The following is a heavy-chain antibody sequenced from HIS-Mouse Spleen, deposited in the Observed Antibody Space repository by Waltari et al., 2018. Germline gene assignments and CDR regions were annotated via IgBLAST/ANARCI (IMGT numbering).Heavy chain of an antibody. CDR1: GFTFSSYW. V-gene: IGHV3-7*01. J-gene: IGHJ4*02. CDR3: AREGDSGSYFDY. Sequence: EVQLVESGGGLVQPGVSLRLSCAASGFTFSSYWIGWVRQAPGKGLEWVANIKQDGSEKYYVDSVKGRFTISRDNAKNSLYLQMNSLRAEDTAVYYCAREGDSGSYFDYWGQGTLVTVSS. D-gene: IGHD1-26*01. CDR2: IKQDGSEK.